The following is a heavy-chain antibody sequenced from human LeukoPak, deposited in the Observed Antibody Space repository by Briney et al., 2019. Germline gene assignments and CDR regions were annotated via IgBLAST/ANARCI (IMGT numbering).Heavy chain of an antibody. D-gene: IGHD2-15*01. CDR1: GGSISSSSYY. J-gene: IGHJ5*02. V-gene: IGHV4-39*01. CDR3: VGLVVPGWFDP. CDR2: IYYSGST. Sequence: SETLSLTCTVSGGSISSSSYYWAWIRQSPGKRLEWIANIYYSGSTYYNPSLNSRVTISVDTSKNQFSLKLSSVFATDTDVYYCVGLVVPGWFDPWGQGTLVTVSS.